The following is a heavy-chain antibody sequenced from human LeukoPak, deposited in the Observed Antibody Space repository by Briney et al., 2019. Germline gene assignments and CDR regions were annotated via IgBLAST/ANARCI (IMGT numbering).Heavy chain of an antibody. Sequence: ASVKVSCKASGYTFTHSGISWVRQAPGQGLEWVGWISAYSGTTNYAQKLQGRVTMTTDTSTSTAYMELRSLRSDDTAVYYCARDGLHYYDSSGSDYWGQGTLVTVSS. CDR3: ARDGLHYYDSSGSDY. CDR1: GYTFTHSG. D-gene: IGHD3-22*01. CDR2: ISAYSGTT. J-gene: IGHJ4*02. V-gene: IGHV1-18*01.